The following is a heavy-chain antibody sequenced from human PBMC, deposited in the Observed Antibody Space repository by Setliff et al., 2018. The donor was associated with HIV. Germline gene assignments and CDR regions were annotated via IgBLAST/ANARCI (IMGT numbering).Heavy chain of an antibody. CDR3: ARTSGSRPHDAFDI. J-gene: IGHJ3*02. D-gene: IGHD1-26*01. CDR2: INHSGST. Sequence: ETLSLTCAVYGGSFSGYYWSWIRQPPGKGLEWIGEINHSGSTNYNPSLKSRVTISVDTSKNQFSLKLSSVTAADTAVYYCARTSGSRPHDAFDIWGQGTMVTVSS. V-gene: IGHV4-34*01. CDR1: GGSFSGYY.